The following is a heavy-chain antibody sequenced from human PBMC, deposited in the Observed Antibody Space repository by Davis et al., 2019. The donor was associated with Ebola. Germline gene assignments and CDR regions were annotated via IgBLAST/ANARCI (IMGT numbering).Heavy chain of an antibody. CDR2: ISSSGSTI. CDR3: ARDSVFGVVWGINTIDY. V-gene: IGHV3-11*01. J-gene: IGHJ4*02. Sequence: GESLKISCAASGFTFSDYYMSWIRQAPGKGLEWVSYISSSGSTIYYADSVKGRFTISRDNAKNSLYLQMNSLRAEDTAVYYCARDSVFGVVWGINTIDYWGQGTLVTVSS. D-gene: IGHD3-3*01. CDR1: GFTFSDYY.